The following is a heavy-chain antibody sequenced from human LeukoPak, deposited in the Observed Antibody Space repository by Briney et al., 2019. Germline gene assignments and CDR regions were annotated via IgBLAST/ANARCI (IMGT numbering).Heavy chain of an antibody. V-gene: IGHV1-18*01. J-gene: IGHJ4*02. D-gene: IGHD6-19*01. CDR2: ISCYNGDT. CDR1: GYTFNKYG. Sequence: ASVKVSFKASGYTFNKYGISWVRQAPGQGLAWMGWISCYNGDTRYAQKFQGRVTMTKDTSTSTVHMELRSLRSDDTAVYYCARDPSNTSGYYVYHDYWGQGALVTVSS. CDR3: ARDPSNTSGYYVYHDY.